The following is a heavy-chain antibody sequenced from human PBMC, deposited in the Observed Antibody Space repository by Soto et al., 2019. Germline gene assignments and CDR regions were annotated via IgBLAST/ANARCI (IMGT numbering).Heavy chain of an antibody. D-gene: IGHD6-19*01. CDR3: AHRLYTSGWPWDSGAFDY. CDR2: IYWDDDK. Sequence: QITLKESGPTLVKPTQTLTLTCTFSGFSLSTSGVGVDWIRQPPGRALEWLTLIYWDDDKRYSPSLMSRLTITKDTSKNQVVLTMTNMDPVDTATYYCAHRLYTSGWPWDSGAFDYWGQGALVTVSS. V-gene: IGHV2-5*02. CDR1: GFSLSTSGVG. J-gene: IGHJ4*02.